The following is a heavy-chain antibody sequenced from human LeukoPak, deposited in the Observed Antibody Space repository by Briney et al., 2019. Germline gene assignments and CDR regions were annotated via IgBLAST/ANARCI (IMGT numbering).Heavy chain of an antibody. CDR1: GYSISSGYY. J-gene: IGHJ4*02. CDR3: ARASYVWGSYRPAGDY. Sequence: SETLSLTCAVSGYSISSGYYWGWSRHPPGKGLEWIGSIYHSGSTYYNPSLKSRVTISVDTSKNQFSLKLSSVTAADTAVYYCARASYVWGSYRPAGDYWGQGTLVTVSS. V-gene: IGHV4-38-2*01. D-gene: IGHD3-16*02. CDR2: IYHSGST.